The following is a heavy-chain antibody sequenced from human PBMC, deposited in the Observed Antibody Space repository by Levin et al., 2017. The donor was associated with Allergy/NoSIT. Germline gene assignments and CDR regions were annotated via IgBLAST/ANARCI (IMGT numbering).Heavy chain of an antibody. CDR3: AHSLGYCSGGSCYGAFDI. J-gene: IGHJ3*02. V-gene: IGHV2-5*02. CDR2: IYWDDDK. D-gene: IGHD2-15*01. Sequence: ASGPTLVKPTQTLTLTCTFSGFSLSTSGVGVGWIRQPPGKALEWLALIYWDDDKRYSPSLKSRLTITKDTSKNQVVLTMTNMDPVDTATYYCAHSLGYCSGGSCYGAFDIWGQGTMVTVSS. CDR1: GFSLSTSGVG.